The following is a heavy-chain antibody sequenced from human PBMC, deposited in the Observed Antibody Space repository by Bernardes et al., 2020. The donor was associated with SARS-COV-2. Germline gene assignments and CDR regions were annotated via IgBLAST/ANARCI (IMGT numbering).Heavy chain of an antibody. V-gene: IGHV4-30-4*01. CDR1: GGSISSGDYY. CDR2: IYYSGST. J-gene: IGHJ4*02. D-gene: IGHD4-17*01. CDR3: ARGDGDYQADY. Sequence: SETLSLTCTVSGGSISSGDYYWSWIRQPPGKGLEWIGYIYYSGSTYYNPSLKSRVTISVDTSKNQFSLKLSSVTAADTAVYYCARGDGDYQADYWGQGTLVTVSS.